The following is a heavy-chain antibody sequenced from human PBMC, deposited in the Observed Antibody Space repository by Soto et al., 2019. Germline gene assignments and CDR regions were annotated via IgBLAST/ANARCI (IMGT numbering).Heavy chain of an antibody. CDR1: GYTFSNYG. D-gene: IGHD2-2*01. CDR2: ISLYSDGT. V-gene: IGHV1-18*01. CDR3: ARVVPGAEAWFGP. Sequence: QVQLVQSGGEVKRPGASVKVSCKTSGYTFSNYGITWVRQAPGQPLEWLGWISLYSDGTNYAQKFQGRVSMTTDTSKTKGYMELRSLRSDDTAVYYCARVVPGAEAWFGPWGQGTLVTVSS. J-gene: IGHJ5*02.